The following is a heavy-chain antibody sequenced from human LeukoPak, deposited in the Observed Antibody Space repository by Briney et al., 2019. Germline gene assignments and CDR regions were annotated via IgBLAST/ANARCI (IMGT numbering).Heavy chain of an antibody. CDR3: ARARESFDY. Sequence: PSETLSLTCTVSGYSISSDYYWGWIRQPPGKGLEWIGSIYHSGSTYYNPSLKSRVTISVDTSKNQFSLKLSSVTAADTAVYYCARARESFDYWGQGTLVTVSS. CDR1: GYSISSDYY. V-gene: IGHV4-38-2*02. CDR2: IYHSGST. J-gene: IGHJ4*02.